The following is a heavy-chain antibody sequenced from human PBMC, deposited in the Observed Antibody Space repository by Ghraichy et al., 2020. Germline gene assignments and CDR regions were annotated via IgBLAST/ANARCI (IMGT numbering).Heavy chain of an antibody. V-gene: IGHV3-7*03. CDR3: AAENDFGARGSAFDI. CDR1: GFTFTRYY. D-gene: IGHD4-17*01. CDR2: IKQDGSDK. Sequence: GGSLTLSCAASGFTFTRYYMTWVRQAPGKGLEWVANIKQDGSDKFYLDSVRGRFTISRDNAKNSVYLQMYSLRAEDTAVYYCAAENDFGARGSAFDIWGHGTMVTVSS. J-gene: IGHJ3*02.